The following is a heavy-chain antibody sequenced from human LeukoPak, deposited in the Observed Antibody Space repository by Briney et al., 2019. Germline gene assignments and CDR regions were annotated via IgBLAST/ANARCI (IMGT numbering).Heavy chain of an antibody. V-gene: IGHV3-7*01. CDR3: ARGGGGMDV. CDR2: INQDGSEK. Sequence: GGSLRLSCAASGFTFSSYWMSWVRQAPGKGLECVANINQDGSEKYYVDSVKGRFTISRDNAKNSLYLQMNTLRAEDTAVYHCARGGGGMDVWGKRNPVAVSS. CDR1: GFTFSSYW. D-gene: IGHD3-16*01. J-gene: IGHJ6*04.